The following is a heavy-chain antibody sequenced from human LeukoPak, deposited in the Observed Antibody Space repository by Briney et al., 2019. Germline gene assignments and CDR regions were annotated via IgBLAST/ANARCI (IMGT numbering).Heavy chain of an antibody. Sequence: GGSLRLSCAGSGFTFNSYAMTWVRQAPGKGLEWVSGISGYGHRTYYADSVKGRFTISGDNSKNTVYLQMNSLRVEDTAVYYCAKGPWYYDSSGYYDEGMDVWGKGTTVTVSS. D-gene: IGHD3-22*01. J-gene: IGHJ6*03. CDR3: AKGPWYYDSSGYYDEGMDV. CDR2: ISGYGHRT. CDR1: GFTFNSYA. V-gene: IGHV3-23*01.